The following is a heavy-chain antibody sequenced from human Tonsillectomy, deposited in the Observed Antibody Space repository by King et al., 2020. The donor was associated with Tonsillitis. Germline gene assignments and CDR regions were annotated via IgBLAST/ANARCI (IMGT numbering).Heavy chain of an antibody. CDR1: GFTFSSHA. D-gene: IGHD3-10*01. J-gene: IGHJ6*02. CDR2: ISYDGSNK. Sequence: VQLVESGGGVVQPGRSLRLSCAASGFTFSSHAMHWVRQAPGKGLEWVAVISYDGSNKYYADSVKGRFTIFRDNSKNTLYLQMNSLRAEATAVYYCARDFGSGSRYYYYGMDVWGQGTTVTVSS. CDR3: ARDFGSGSRYYYYGMDV. V-gene: IGHV3-30*04.